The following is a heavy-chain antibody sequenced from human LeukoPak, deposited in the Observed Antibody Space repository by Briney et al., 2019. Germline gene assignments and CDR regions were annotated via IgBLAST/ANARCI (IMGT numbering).Heavy chain of an antibody. J-gene: IGHJ4*02. CDR2: ISYDGSNK. D-gene: IGHD3-22*01. V-gene: IGHV3-30-3*01. CDR1: GFTFSSYA. CDR3: ARGAYYYED. Sequence: PGGSLRLSCAASGFTFSSYAMHWVRQAPGKGLEWAAVISYDGSNKYYADSVKGRFTISRDNSKNTLYLQMNSLRAEDMAVYYCARGAYYYEDWGQGTLVTVSS.